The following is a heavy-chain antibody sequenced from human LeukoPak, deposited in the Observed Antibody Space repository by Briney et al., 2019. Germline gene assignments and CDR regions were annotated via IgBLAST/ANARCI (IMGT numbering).Heavy chain of an antibody. CDR2: ITGSGQTK. V-gene: IGHV3-23*01. D-gene: IGHD3-22*01. CDR3: AKESLVVIESFFDN. J-gene: IGHJ4*02. Sequence: QPGGSLRLSCVVSGFTFSDYAMSWVRRAPGKGLEWVSAITGSGQTKYYTDSVKGRFTISRDNSKNTLYLHMNNLRDDDTAEHFCAKESLVVIESFFDNWGQGTLVLVSS. CDR1: GFTFSDYA.